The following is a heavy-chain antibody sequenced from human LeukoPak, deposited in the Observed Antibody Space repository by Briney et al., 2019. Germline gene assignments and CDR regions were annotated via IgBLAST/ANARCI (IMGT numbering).Heavy chain of an antibody. V-gene: IGHV3-7*01. CDR1: GFTFTSYW. D-gene: IGHD6-13*01. CDR2: IKQDGSEK. CDR3: ARDGPIAAGYYYGMDV. J-gene: IGHJ6*02. Sequence: GGSLRLSCAASGFTFTSYWMSWVRQPPGKGLEWVANIKQDGSEKYYVDSVKGRFTISRDNAKHSLYLQMNSLRADDTAVYYCARDGPIAAGYYYGMDVWGQGTTVTVSS.